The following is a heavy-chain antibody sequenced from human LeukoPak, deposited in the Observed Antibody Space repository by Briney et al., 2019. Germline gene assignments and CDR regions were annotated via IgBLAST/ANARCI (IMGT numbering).Heavy chain of an antibody. D-gene: IGHD1-26*01. V-gene: IGHV1-46*01. Sequence: GESLKISCKGSGYNFTSYYIHWVRQAPGQGLEWMGTINPSGGSTSYSQKFQVRVTMTRDMSPSTVYMELSSLRSEDTAVYYCARQGRVGNNYFDSWGQGILVTVSS. CDR2: INPSGGST. CDR1: GYNFTSYY. CDR3: ARQGRVGNNYFDS. J-gene: IGHJ5*01.